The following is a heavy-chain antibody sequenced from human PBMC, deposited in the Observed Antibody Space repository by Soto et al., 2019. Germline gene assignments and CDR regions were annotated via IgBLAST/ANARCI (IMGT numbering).Heavy chain of an antibody. CDR2: FYYTGTT. CDR3: ARGKGSLGSRMDV. J-gene: IGHJ6*02. CDR1: GGSISSSY. D-gene: IGHD3-10*01. Sequence: SETLSLTCTVSGGSISSSYCSWIRQPPGKGLEWIGHFYYTGTTNYNPSLMSRVTVSVDTSKTQCSLKLTSVTPADTAVYYCARGKGSLGSRMDVWGQGITVTVSS. V-gene: IGHV4-59*01.